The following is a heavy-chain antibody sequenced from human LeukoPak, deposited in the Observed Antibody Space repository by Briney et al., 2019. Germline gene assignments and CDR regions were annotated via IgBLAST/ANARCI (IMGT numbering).Heavy chain of an antibody. Sequence: KSGGSLRLSCAASGFTFSSYGMHWVRQAPGKGLEWVAVISYDGSNKYYADSVKGRFTISRDNSKNTLYLQMNSLRAEDTAVYYCAKELLWFGELSSIDYWGQGTLVTVSS. D-gene: IGHD3-10*01. V-gene: IGHV3-30*18. J-gene: IGHJ4*02. CDR3: AKELLWFGELSSIDY. CDR1: GFTFSSYG. CDR2: ISYDGSNK.